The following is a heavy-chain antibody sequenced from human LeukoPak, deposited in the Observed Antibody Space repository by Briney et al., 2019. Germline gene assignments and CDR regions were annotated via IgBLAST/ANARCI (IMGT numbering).Heavy chain of an antibody. CDR1: GFTFSRYS. V-gene: IGHV3-21*01. CDR3: ARDSYYDSSGSNYDY. J-gene: IGHJ4*02. Sequence: TGGSLRLSCAASGFTFSRYSMNWVRQAPGKGLEWVSSISISSSYIYYADSVKGRFTISRDNAKNSLYLQMNSLRAEDTAVYYCARDSYYDSSGSNYDYWGQGTLVTVSS. CDR2: ISISSSYI. D-gene: IGHD3-22*01.